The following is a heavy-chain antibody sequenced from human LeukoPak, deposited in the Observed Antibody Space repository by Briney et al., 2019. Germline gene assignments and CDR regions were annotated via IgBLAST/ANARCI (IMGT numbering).Heavy chain of an antibody. V-gene: IGHV4-59*08. J-gene: IGHJ4*02. CDR3: ARHQGSNWISPIDY. CDR2: IYDSGST. CDR1: GGSMSSYY. D-gene: IGHD1-20*01. Sequence: SETLSLTCTVSGGSMSSYYWSWIRQPPGKGLEWIGYIYDSGSTTYNPSLNSRVTISIDTSKNQFSLKLRSVTATDTALYYCARHQGSNWISPIDYWGQGTLVTVSS.